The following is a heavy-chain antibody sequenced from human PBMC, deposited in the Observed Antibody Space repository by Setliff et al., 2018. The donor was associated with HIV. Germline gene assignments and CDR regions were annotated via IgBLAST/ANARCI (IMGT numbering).Heavy chain of an antibody. Sequence: GGSLRLSCAASEFTFSSYSMNWVRQAPGKGLEWVASISSSGAHIFYADSLKGRFTISRDNGKNLLYLQMDSLRVEDTAVYYCAKALKRLPTTRAVQHFYGLDVWGQGTAVTVS. J-gene: IGHJ6*02. V-gene: IGHV3-21*04. CDR1: EFTFSSYS. D-gene: IGHD1-1*01. CDR2: ISSSGAHI. CDR3: AKALKRLPTTRAVQHFYGLDV.